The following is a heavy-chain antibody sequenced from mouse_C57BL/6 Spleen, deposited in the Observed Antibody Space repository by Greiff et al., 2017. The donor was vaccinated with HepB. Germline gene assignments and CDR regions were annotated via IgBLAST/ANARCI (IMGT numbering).Heavy chain of an antibody. J-gene: IGHJ4*01. V-gene: IGHV1-7*01. CDR3: ARDYDYDYYAMDY. CDR2: INPSSGYT. D-gene: IGHD2-4*01. Sequence: VQLQQSGAELAKPGASVKLSCKASGYTFTSYWMHWVKQRPGQGLEWIGYINPSSGYTKYNQKFKDKATLTADKSSSTAYMQLSSLTYEDSAVYCCARDYDYDYYAMDYWGQGTSVTVSS. CDR1: GYTFTSYW.